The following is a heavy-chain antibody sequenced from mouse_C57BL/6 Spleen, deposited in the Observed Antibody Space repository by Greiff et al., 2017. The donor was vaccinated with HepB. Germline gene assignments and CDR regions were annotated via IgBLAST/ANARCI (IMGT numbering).Heavy chain of an antibody. V-gene: IGHV1-59*01. D-gene: IGHD1-1*01. CDR3: LYGSSYWYFGV. Sequence: VQLQQPGAELVRPGTSVKLSCKASGYTFTSYWMHWVKQRPGQGLEWIGEIDPTDSYTNYNQKFKGKATLTVDTSSSTAYMQLSSLTSEDSAVYYCLYGSSYWYFGVWGTGTTVTVSS. J-gene: IGHJ1*03. CDR2: IDPTDSYT. CDR1: GYTFTSYW.